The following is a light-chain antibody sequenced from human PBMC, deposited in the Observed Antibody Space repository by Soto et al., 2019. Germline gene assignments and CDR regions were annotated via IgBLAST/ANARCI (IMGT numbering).Light chain of an antibody. J-gene: IGLJ2*01. V-gene: IGLV2-8*01. CDR2: EVS. CDR3: SSYAGSNVV. Sequence: QSVLTQPPSASGSPGQSVTISCTGPSSDVGGYNYVSWYQQHPGKAPKLMIYEVSKRPSGVPDRFSGSKSGNTASLTVSGLQSEDEADYYCSSYAGSNVVFGGGTKVTVL. CDR1: SSDVGGYNY.